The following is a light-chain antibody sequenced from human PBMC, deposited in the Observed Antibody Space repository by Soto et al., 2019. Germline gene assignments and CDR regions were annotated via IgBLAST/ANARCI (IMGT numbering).Light chain of an antibody. J-gene: IGLJ1*01. Sequence: ALTQPASVSGSPGQLITISCGGTSSDVGAYIYVSWYQQFPGKAPKLILYEVNNRPSGVSNRFSGSKSGNTASLTISGLQAEDEADYYCISYTGSSTSYVFGSGTKVTVL. CDR2: EVN. CDR1: SSDVGAYIY. V-gene: IGLV2-14*03. CDR3: ISYTGSSTSYV.